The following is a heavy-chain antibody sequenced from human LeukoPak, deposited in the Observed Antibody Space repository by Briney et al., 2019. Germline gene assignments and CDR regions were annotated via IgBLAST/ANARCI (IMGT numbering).Heavy chain of an antibody. D-gene: IGHD6-13*01. Sequence: GGSLRLSCGASGFTFSSYAMSWVRQAPGKGLEWVSAISGSGGSTYYADSVKGRFTISRDNSKNQLYLQMNSLRAEDTAVYYCAKVPGIAAAGDYYYYGMDVWGQGTTVTVSS. CDR3: AKVPGIAAAGDYYYYGMDV. CDR2: ISGSGGST. J-gene: IGHJ6*02. V-gene: IGHV3-23*01. CDR1: GFTFSSYA.